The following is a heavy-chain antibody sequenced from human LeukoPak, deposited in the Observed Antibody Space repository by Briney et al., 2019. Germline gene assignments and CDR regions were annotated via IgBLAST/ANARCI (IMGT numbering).Heavy chain of an antibody. D-gene: IGHD3-22*01. J-gene: IGHJ4*02. Sequence: PSETLSLTCAVYGGSFSGYYWSWIRQPPGKGLEWIGEINHSGSTNYNPSLKSRVTISVDTSKNQFSLKLSPVTAADTAVYYCARETNYYYYDSSGYYYYFDYWGQGTLVTVSS. CDR3: ARETNYYYYDSSGYYYYFDY. CDR2: INHSGST. CDR1: GGSFSGYY. V-gene: IGHV4-34*01.